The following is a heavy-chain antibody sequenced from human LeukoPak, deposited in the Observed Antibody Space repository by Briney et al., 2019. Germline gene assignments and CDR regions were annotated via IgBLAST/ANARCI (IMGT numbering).Heavy chain of an antibody. CDR1: GFTFSSYA. CDR2: ISGSGGST. J-gene: IGHJ4*02. Sequence: GGSLRLSCAASGFTFSSYAMSWVRQAPGKGLEWVSAISGSGGSTYYADSVKGRFTISRDNTKNTPYLQMNSLRAEDTAVYYCAKGIVVVPAAMVDYWGQGTLVTASP. V-gene: IGHV3-23*01. CDR3: AKGIVVVPAAMVDY. D-gene: IGHD2-2*01.